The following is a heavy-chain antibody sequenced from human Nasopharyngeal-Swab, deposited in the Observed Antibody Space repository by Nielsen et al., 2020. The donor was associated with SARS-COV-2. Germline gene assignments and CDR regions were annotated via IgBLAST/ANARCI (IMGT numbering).Heavy chain of an antibody. CDR1: GFTFSSYA. CDR2: ISGRASST. Sequence: GESLKISCAASGFTFSSYAMSWVRQTPEKGLKWVSSISGRASSTYYADSVKGRFTISRGNSKNTLFLQMNSLRAEDTAVYYCAKEVAVPGTPFDYWGQGTLVTVSS. V-gene: IGHV3-23*01. D-gene: IGHD6-19*01. J-gene: IGHJ4*02. CDR3: AKEVAVPGTPFDY.